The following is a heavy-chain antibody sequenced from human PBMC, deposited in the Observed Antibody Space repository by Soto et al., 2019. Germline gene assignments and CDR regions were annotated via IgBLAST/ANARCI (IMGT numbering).Heavy chain of an antibody. CDR1: GYSISSGYY. Sequence: PSETLSLTCAVSGYSISSGYYWGWIRQPPGKGLEWIGSIYHSGSTYYNPSLKSRVTISVDTSKNQFSLKLSSVTAAYTAVYYCARAGVSYSSSWYGGYFDYWGQGTLVTVSS. D-gene: IGHD6-13*01. CDR3: ARAGVSYSSSWYGGYFDY. V-gene: IGHV4-38-2*01. J-gene: IGHJ4*02. CDR2: IYHSGST.